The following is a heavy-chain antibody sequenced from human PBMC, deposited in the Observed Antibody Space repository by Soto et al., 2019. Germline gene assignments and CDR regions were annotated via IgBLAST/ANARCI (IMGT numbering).Heavy chain of an antibody. J-gene: IGHJ4*02. CDR2: ISGGGDTT. D-gene: IGHD3-10*01. CDR3: AKGRGGSGSLPPRVDF. V-gene: IGHV3-23*01. Sequence: EVQLLESGGGLVQPGGSLRLSCAASGFTFNNYAMTWVRQAPGKGLEWVSAISGGGDTTSYADSVKGRFTVSRDGSKNTMYRQRSSRRAEDPALSYCAKGRGGSGSLPPRVDFWGQGTLVTVSS. CDR1: GFTFNNYA.